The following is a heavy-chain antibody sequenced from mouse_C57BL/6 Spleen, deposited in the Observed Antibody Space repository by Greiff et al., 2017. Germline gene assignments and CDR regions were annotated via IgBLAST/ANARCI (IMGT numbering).Heavy chain of an antibody. CDR3: ARYYYGSSYGCYFDV. Sequence: QVQLQQSGAELVRPGSSVKLSCKASGYTFTDYSITWVKQRPGQGLEWIASIYPGSGYTYYNEKFKGKATLTAEKSSSTAYLQLSNLTSEDSAVXVCARYYYGSSYGCYFDVWGTGTTVTVSS. J-gene: IGHJ1*03. D-gene: IGHD1-1*01. CDR2: IYPGSGYT. V-gene: IGHV1-76*01. CDR1: GYTFTDYS.